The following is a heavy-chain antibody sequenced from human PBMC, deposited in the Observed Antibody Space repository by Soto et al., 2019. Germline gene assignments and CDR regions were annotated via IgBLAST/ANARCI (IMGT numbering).Heavy chain of an antibody. CDR3: ARVYYYDSNYYYYGMDV. CDR1: GGTFSSYA. CDR2: IIPIFGTA. D-gene: IGHD3-22*01. Sequence: KVSCKASGGTFSSYAISWVRQAPGQGLEWMGGIIPIFGTANYAQKFQGRVTITADESTSTAYMELSSLRSEDTAVYYCARVYYYDSNYYYYGMDVWGQGTTVTVSS. V-gene: IGHV1-69*01. J-gene: IGHJ6*02.